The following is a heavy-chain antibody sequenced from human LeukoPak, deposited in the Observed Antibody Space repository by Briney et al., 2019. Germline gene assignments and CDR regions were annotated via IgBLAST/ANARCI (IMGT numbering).Heavy chain of an antibody. Sequence: GGSLRLSCADSGFTFSNYAMSWVRQAPGKGLEWVSGISGSGGSTYYADSVKGRFTISRDNSKNTLYLKMNSLRAEDTALYYCAKHSTTWYVDYWGQGTLVTVSS. CDR3: AKHSTTWYVDY. CDR2: ISGSGGST. CDR1: GFTFSNYA. V-gene: IGHV3-23*01. D-gene: IGHD6-13*01. J-gene: IGHJ4*02.